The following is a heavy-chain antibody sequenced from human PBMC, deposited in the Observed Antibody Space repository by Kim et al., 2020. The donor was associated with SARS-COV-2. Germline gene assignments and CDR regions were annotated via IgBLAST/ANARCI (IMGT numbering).Heavy chain of an antibody. V-gene: IGHV3-15*01. Sequence: GGSLRLSCAASGFTFSNAWMSWVRQAPGKGLEWVGRIKSKTDGGTTDYAAPVKGRFTISRDDSKNTLYLQMNSLKTEDTAVYYCTTDWATMVRGVYDAFDIWGQGTMVTVSS. CDR1: GFTFSNAW. J-gene: IGHJ3*02. CDR3: TTDWATMVRGVYDAFDI. CDR2: IKSKTDGGTT. D-gene: IGHD3-10*01.